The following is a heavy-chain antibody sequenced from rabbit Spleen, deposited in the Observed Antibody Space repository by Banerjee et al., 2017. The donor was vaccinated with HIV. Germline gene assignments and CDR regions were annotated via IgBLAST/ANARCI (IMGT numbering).Heavy chain of an antibody. CDR3: VRAIVPWLGLTRLDL. D-gene: IGHD4-1*01. V-gene: IGHV1S45*01. CDR1: GVSFNDKDV. Sequence: QEQLEESGGGPVKPEGSLTLTCKASGVSFNDKDVMCWVRQAPGKGLEWIGCIYAGSGTTYYASWAKGRFTISKTSSTTVTLQVTSLTVADTATYFCVRAIVPWLGLTRLDLWGPGTLVTVS. CDR2: IYAGSGTT. J-gene: IGHJ6*01.